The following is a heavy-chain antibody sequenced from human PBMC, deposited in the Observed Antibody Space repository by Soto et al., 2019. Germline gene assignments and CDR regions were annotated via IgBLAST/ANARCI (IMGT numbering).Heavy chain of an antibody. J-gene: IGHJ2*01. V-gene: IGHV3-23*01. Sequence: EVQLLESGGGLVQPGGSLRLSCAASGFTFSSYAMSWVRQAPGKGLEWVSAVSGSGGSTYYADSVKGRFTISRDNSKNTLYLQMNGLRAXXTAVYYXXKVGGXGYXGYPGRYFYLWGRGTLVTVSS. D-gene: IGHD5-12*01. CDR3: XKVGGXGYXGYPGRYFYL. CDR2: VSGSGGST. CDR1: GFTFSSYA.